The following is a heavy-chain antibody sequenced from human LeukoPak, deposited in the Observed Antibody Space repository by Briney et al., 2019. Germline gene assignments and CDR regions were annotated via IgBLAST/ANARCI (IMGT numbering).Heavy chain of an antibody. Sequence: AGGSLRLSCAASGFTFSSYGMHWVRQAPGKGLEWVAFIRYDGSNKYYADSVEGRFTISRDNSKNTLYLQMNSLRAEDTAVYYCAKLPVPVTTPLADYWGQGTLVTVSS. V-gene: IGHV3-30*02. CDR3: AKLPVPVTTPLADY. D-gene: IGHD4-17*01. J-gene: IGHJ4*02. CDR1: GFTFSSYG. CDR2: IRYDGSNK.